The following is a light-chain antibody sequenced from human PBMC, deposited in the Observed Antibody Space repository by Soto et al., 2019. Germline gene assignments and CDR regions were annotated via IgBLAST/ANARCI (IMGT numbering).Light chain of an antibody. CDR1: QSVSNY. CDR3: QQRNNWQVT. CDR2: DAS. Sequence: VVLTQSRSTLSFSPGERATLSCMASQSVSNYLAWYQQKPGQAPRLLIYDASNRATGIPARFSGSGSGTDFTLTISSLEPEDFAGYYCQQRNNWQVTFGQGTRLEI. J-gene: IGKJ5*01. V-gene: IGKV3-11*01.